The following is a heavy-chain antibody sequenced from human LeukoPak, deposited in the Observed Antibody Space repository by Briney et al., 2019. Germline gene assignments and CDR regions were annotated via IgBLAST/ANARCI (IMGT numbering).Heavy chain of an antibody. CDR2: ISSSGSTI. CDR3: AREEIVPAAYFDY. CDR1: GFTFSSYE. V-gene: IGHV3-48*03. J-gene: IGHJ4*02. D-gene: IGHD2-2*01. Sequence: GGSLRLSCAASGFTFSSYEMNWVRQAPGKGLEWVSYISSSGSTIYYADSVKGRFTISRDNAKNSLYLQMNSLRAEDTAVYYCAREEIVPAAYFDYWGRGTLVTVSS.